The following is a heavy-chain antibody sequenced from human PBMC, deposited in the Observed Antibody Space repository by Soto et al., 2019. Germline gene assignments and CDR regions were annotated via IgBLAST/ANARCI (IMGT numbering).Heavy chain of an antibody. CDR3: ARDEPHLARGGHYYFHMDV. CDR2: LIPMFGTP. Sequence: SVKVSCKASGGTIGNFAFSWVRQAPGQGLQWMGGLIPMFGTPNHAPTFQDRLTISADASTNTVYMALSNLRSEDSAIYYCARDEPHLARGGHYYFHMDVWGQGTTVTVSS. J-gene: IGHJ6*02. V-gene: IGHV1-69*13. CDR1: GGTIGNFA. D-gene: IGHD3-10*01.